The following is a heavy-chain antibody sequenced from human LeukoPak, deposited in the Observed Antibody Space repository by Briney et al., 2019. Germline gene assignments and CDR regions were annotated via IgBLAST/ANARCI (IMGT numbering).Heavy chain of an antibody. CDR2: INWNGGST. CDR1: GFTFGNYG. D-gene: IGHD4-17*01. Sequence: GGSLRLSCAASGFTFGNYGMSWVRQAPGKGLEWVSGINWNGGSTGYADSVEGRFTISRDNAKNSQYLQMNSLRVEDTALYYCARAQTYGDSRLPLDFWGQGTLVTVSP. V-gene: IGHV3-20*04. CDR3: ARAQTYGDSRLPLDF. J-gene: IGHJ4*02.